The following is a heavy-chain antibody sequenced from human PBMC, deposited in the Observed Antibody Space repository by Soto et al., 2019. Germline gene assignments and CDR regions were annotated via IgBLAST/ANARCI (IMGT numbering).Heavy chain of an antibody. CDR3: AGGYCGGDCYRHYYYGMDV. V-gene: IGHV4-61*05. CDR2: IYYSGST. D-gene: IGHD2-21*02. Sequence: SETLSLTCTVSGGSISSSSYYWGWIRQPPGKGLEWIGYIYYSGSTNYNPSLKSRVTISVDTSKNQFSLKLSSVTAADTAVYYCAGGYCGGDCYRHYYYGMDVWGQGTTVTVSS. J-gene: IGHJ6*02. CDR1: GGSISSSSYY.